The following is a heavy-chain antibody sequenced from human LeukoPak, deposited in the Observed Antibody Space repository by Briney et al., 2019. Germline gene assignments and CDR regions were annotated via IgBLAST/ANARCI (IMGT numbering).Heavy chain of an antibody. CDR3: ARVTPYYYYMDV. CDR1: GASISSSNYY. J-gene: IGHJ6*03. V-gene: IGHV4-39*01. CDR2: LYYSGRS. Sequence: SETLSLTCTVSGASISSSNYYWGWIRQPPGKGLEWIGSLYYSGRSYYNPSLKSRVTISVDTSKNQFSLKLNSVTAADTAVYYCARVTPYYYYMDVWGKGTTVTISS. D-gene: IGHD1-14*01.